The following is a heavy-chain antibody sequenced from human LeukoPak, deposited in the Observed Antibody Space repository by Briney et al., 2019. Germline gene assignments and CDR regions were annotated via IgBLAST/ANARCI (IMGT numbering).Heavy chain of an antibody. CDR2: ISSSGSTT. Sequence: GGSLRLSCAASGFTFSSYEMNWVRQAPGKGLEWVSYISSSGSTTYYADSVKGRFTISRDNAKNSLYLQMNSLRAEDTAVYYCARALWFGELPTNFDYWGQGILVTVSS. J-gene: IGHJ4*02. CDR1: GFTFSSYE. D-gene: IGHD3-10*01. CDR3: ARALWFGELPTNFDY. V-gene: IGHV3-48*03.